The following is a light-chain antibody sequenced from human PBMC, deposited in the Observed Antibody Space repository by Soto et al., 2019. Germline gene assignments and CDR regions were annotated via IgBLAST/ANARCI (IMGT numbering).Light chain of an antibody. J-gene: IGKJ4*01. CDR2: MAS. CDR3: QQDNTYPLT. Sequence: DIQMTQSPSTLSASVGDRVTITCRASQSFTTWLAWYQQKPGKAPKLLIYMASTLESGVPSRFSGSESGTEFTLTISSLQPDDFATYYCQQDNTYPLTFGGGTKVEIK. V-gene: IGKV1-5*03. CDR1: QSFTTW.